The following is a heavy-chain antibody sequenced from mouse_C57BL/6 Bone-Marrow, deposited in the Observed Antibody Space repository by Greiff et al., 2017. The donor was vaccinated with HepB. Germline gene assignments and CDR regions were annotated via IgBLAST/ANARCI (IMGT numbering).Heavy chain of an antibody. Sequence: QVQLQQPGAELVKPGASVKLSCKASGYTFTSYWMQWVKQRPGQGLEWIGEIDPSDSYTNYTQKFKGKATLTVDTSSSTAYMQRSSLTSEDSAVYYCARGMITGYYAMDYWGQGTSVTVAS. V-gene: IGHV1-50*01. CDR3: ARGMITGYYAMDY. CDR1: GYTFTSYW. CDR2: IDPSDSYT. D-gene: IGHD2-4*01. J-gene: IGHJ4*01.